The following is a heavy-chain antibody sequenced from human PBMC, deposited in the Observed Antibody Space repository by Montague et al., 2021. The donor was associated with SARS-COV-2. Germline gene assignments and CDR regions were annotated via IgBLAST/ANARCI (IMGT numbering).Heavy chain of an antibody. CDR3: ARREYSYGWGD. CDR1: GGPISGSSDY. J-gene: IGHJ4*02. D-gene: IGHD5-18*01. Sequence: SETLSLTCTVTGGPISGSSDYWGWIRQSPGKGLEWIARVDYSGNTYYSPSLKSRLTISVDTSKNQFFLKLNSVTAADTALYYCARREYSYGWGDWGQGTLVTVSS. CDR2: VDYSGNT. V-gene: IGHV4-39*01.